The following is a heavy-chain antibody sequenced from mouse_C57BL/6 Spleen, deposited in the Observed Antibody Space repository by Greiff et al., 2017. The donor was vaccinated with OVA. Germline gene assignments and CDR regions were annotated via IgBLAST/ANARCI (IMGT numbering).Heavy chain of an antibody. CDR3: ARDKATAWFAY. CDR1: GYSITSGYY. V-gene: IGHV3-6*01. CDR2: ISYDGSN. Sequence: EVQLQQSGPGLVKPSQSLSLTCSVTGYSITSGYYWNWIRQFPGNKLEWMGYISYDGSNNYNPSLKNRISITRDTPKTQFFLLLNSVTTEDTATSSCARDKATAWFAYWGQGTLVTVSA. J-gene: IGHJ3*01.